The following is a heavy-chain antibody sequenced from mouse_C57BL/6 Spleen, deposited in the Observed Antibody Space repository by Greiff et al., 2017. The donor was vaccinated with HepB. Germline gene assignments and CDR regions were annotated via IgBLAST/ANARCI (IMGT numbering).Heavy chain of an antibody. D-gene: IGHD1-3*01. CDR3: ARDNRGVMDY. CDR1: GYTFTDYY. CDR2: INPNNGGT. V-gene: IGHV1-26*01. J-gene: IGHJ4*01. Sequence: VQLQQSGPELVKPGASVKISCKASGYTFTDYYMNWVKQSHGKSLEWIGDINPNNGGTSYNQKFKGKATLTVDKSSSTAYMELRSLTSEDSAVYYCARDNRGVMDYWGQGTSVTVSS.